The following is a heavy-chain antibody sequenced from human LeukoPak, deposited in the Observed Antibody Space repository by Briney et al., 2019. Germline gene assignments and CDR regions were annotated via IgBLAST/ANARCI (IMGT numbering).Heavy chain of an antibody. D-gene: IGHD3-22*01. Sequence: GRSLRLSCAASGFTFSSYGMHWVRQAPGKGLEWVAVIWYDGSNKYYADSVKGRFTISRDNSKNTLYLQMNSLRAEDTAVYYCARVSDSSGYYYQYYYYGMDVWGQGTTVTVSS. CDR3: ARVSDSSGYYYQYYYYGMDV. CDR1: GFTFSSYG. V-gene: IGHV3-33*01. CDR2: IWYDGSNK. J-gene: IGHJ6*02.